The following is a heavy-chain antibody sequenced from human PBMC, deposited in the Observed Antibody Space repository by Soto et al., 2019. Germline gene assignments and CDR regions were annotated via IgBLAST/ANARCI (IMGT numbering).Heavy chain of an antibody. CDR3: ARAGGSGSYADFDY. Sequence: QVQLVQSGAEVKKPGASVKVSCKASGYTFSSYGISWVRQAPGQGLEWMAWISAYNDNTDYAQKFQGRVIMTTDTSTSTADMGLRSLGSDDTAVYYCARAGGSGSYADFDYWGQGTLVTVSS. J-gene: IGHJ4*02. CDR2: ISAYNDNT. D-gene: IGHD3-10*01. CDR1: GYTFSSYG. V-gene: IGHV1-18*01.